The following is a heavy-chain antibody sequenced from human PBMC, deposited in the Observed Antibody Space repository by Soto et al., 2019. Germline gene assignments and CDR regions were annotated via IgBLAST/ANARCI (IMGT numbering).Heavy chain of an antibody. Sequence: SETLSLTCSVSGDSMSGTTYQWDWIRQPPGKGLEWIGTIYYSGATHYNPSLRSRITISVDTSNNQFFLKLNFVTAADTAVYFCARNYIWGILYSPINSGGQGALVTVPS. CDR1: GDSMSGTTYQ. V-gene: IGHV4-39*01. CDR2: IYYSGAT. CDR3: ARNYIWGILYSPINS. D-gene: IGHD3-16*01. J-gene: IGHJ5*01.